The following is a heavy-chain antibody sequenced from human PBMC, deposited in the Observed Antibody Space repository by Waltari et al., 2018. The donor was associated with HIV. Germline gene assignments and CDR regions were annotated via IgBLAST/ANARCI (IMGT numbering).Heavy chain of an antibody. CDR2: ISSSGSFI. J-gene: IGHJ4*02. V-gene: IGHV3-48*03. CDR1: GSTFSSYE. Sequence: EVQLVESGGGLVQPGGSLRLSCAASGSTFSSYEMNWVRQAPGKGLEWVSYISSSGSFIYYADSVKGRFTISRDNAKNSLYLQMNSLRAEDTAVYYCARLPVAGTGGFDYWGQGTLVTVSS. CDR3: ARLPVAGTGGFDY. D-gene: IGHD6-19*01.